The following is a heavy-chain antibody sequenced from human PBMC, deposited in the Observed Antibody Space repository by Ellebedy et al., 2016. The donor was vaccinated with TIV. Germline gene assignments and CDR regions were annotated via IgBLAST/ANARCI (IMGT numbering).Heavy chain of an antibody. CDR2: IYYSGST. D-gene: IGHD2-2*01. Sequence: SETLSLTXTVSGGSISSYYWSWIRQPPGKGLEWIGYIYYSGSTNYNPSLKSRVTISVDTSKNQFSLKLSSVTAADTAVYYCAREEVYCSSTSCWNWGQGTLVTVSS. J-gene: IGHJ4*02. CDR1: GGSISSYY. V-gene: IGHV4-59*12. CDR3: AREEVYCSSTSCWN.